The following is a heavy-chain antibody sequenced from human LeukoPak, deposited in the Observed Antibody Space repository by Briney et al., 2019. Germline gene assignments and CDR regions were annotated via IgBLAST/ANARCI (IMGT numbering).Heavy chain of an antibody. V-gene: IGHV1-8*03. CDR2: MNPNSGNT. Sequence: ASVKVSCKASGYTFTSYDINWVRQATGQGLEWMGWMNPNSGNTGYAQKFQGKVTITRNTSISTAYMELSSLRSEDTAVYYCARGEYSSWDYYYYMDVWGKGTTVTVSS. D-gene: IGHD6-6*01. J-gene: IGHJ6*03. CDR1: GYTFTSYD. CDR3: ARGEYSSWDYYYYMDV.